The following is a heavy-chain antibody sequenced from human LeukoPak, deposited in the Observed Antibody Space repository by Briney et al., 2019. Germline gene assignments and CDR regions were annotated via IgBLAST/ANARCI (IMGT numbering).Heavy chain of an antibody. J-gene: IGHJ4*02. V-gene: IGHV3-23*01. CDR2: ISGNGGSL. Sequence: GGSLRLSCAASGFSFSNYAMSWVRQAPGKGLEWVSAISGNGGSLYYADSVKGRFTISRDNSKSALYLQVNSLRAEDTAVYYCAKRDAYDSSGFSPLFDYWGQGTLVTVSS. D-gene: IGHD3-22*01. CDR1: GFSFSNYA. CDR3: AKRDAYDSSGFSPLFDY.